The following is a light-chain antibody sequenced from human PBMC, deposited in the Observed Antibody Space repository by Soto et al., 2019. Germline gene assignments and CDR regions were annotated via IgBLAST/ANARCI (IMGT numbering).Light chain of an antibody. Sequence: EIVLTQSPGTLSLSPGERATLSCRASQSVSSSYLAWYQQKPGQAPRLLIYGASSRATGIPDRISGSGSETDFTLSISRLEPEDFAVYYCQHFGSSRWTFGQGTKVEIK. V-gene: IGKV3-20*01. CDR1: QSVSSSY. CDR3: QHFGSSRWT. CDR2: GAS. J-gene: IGKJ1*01.